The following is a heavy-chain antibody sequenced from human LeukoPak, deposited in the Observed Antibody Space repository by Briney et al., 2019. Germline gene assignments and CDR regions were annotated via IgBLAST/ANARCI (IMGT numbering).Heavy chain of an antibody. D-gene: IGHD6-13*01. Sequence: ASVKVSRKASGYTFTSYGITWVRQAPGQGLEWMGWISIYSGNTRYAQKLQGRVTMTTDTSTSTAYMELRSLRSDDTAVYYCARDLNPHSSSWYEDAFDIWGQGTMVTVSS. CDR2: ISIYSGNT. V-gene: IGHV1-18*01. J-gene: IGHJ3*02. CDR1: GYTFTSYG. CDR3: ARDLNPHSSSWYEDAFDI.